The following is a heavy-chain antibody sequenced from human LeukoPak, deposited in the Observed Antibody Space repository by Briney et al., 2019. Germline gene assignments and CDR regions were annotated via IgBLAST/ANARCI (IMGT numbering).Heavy chain of an antibody. CDR3: ATIKRGSIFGYFDF. J-gene: IGHJ4*02. Sequence: PSETLSLTCTVSGVSISSHYRSWIRQPPGKGLEWIGYMFDNENTKDNPSLKSRITLSADTSKNQFSLRLSSVTAADTAVYYCATIKRGSIFGYFDFWGQGILVIVSS. D-gene: IGHD5-18*01. CDR1: GVSISSHY. CDR2: MFDNENT. V-gene: IGHV4-59*11.